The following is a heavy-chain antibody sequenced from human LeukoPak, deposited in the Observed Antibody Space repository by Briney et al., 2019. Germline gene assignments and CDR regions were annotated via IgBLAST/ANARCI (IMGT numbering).Heavy chain of an antibody. CDR2: ISGSGGST. V-gene: IGHV3-23*01. CDR3: AKAPSGSYSY. J-gene: IGHJ4*02. D-gene: IGHD1-26*01. CDR1: GFTFSSYG. Sequence: PGRSLRLSCAASGFTFSSYGMHWVRQAPGKGLEWVSAISGSGGSTYYADSVNGRFTISRDNSKNTLYLQMNSLRAEDTAVYYCAKAPSGSYSYWGQGTLVTVSS.